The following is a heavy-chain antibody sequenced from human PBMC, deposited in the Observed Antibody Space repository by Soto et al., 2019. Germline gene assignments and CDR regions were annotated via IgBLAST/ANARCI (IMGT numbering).Heavy chain of an antibody. CDR3: ATEGYSSGWHGN. J-gene: IGHJ4*02. CDR2: IYYGGST. Sequence: PSETLSLTCTVSGGSISSGGYYWSWIRQHPGKGLEWIGYIYYGGSTYYNPSLKSRVTISVDTSKNQFSLKLSSVTAADTAVYYCATEGYSSGWHGNWGQGTLVTVS. CDR1: GGSISSGGYY. D-gene: IGHD6-19*01. V-gene: IGHV4-31*03.